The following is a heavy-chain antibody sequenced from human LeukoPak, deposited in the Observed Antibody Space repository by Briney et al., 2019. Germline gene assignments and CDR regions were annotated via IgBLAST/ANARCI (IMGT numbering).Heavy chain of an antibody. J-gene: IGHJ4*02. D-gene: IGHD6-13*01. CDR1: GFTFSSYG. V-gene: IGHV3-23*01. Sequence: PGGSLRLSCAASGFTFSSYGMNWVRQAPGRGLEWVSGISGSGGSTYYADSVKGRFTISRDNSKNTLYLQMNSLRAEGTAVYYCAKVVLGNRGIASAQADWGQGPLVTVSS. CDR2: ISGSGGST. CDR3: AKVVLGNRGIASAQAD.